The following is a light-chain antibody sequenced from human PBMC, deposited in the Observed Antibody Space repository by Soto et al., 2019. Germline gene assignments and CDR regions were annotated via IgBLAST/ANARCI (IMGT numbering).Light chain of an antibody. J-gene: IGKJ1*01. Sequence: QMSQSPSTLSASVGDRVTITCRASQSISSWLAWYQQKPGKAPKLLIYDASSLESGVPSRFSGSGSGTEFTLTISSLQPDDFATYYCQHYKMYSPWTFGQGTKVDI. CDR3: QHYKMYSPWT. V-gene: IGKV1-5*01. CDR2: DAS. CDR1: QSISSW.